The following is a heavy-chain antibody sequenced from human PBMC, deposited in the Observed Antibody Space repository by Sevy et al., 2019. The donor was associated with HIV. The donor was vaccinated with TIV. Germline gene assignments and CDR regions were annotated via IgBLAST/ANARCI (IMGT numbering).Heavy chain of an antibody. CDR2: IRYDGSNK. J-gene: IGHJ4*02. Sequence: GGSLRLSCAASGFTFSSYGMHWVRQAPGKGLEWVAFIRYDGSNKYYADSVKGRFTISRDNSKNTLNLQMNSLRAEDTAVYYCAKDHGYYDSSGSDYWGQGTLVTVSS. D-gene: IGHD3-22*01. V-gene: IGHV3-30*02. CDR1: GFTFSSYG. CDR3: AKDHGYYDSSGSDY.